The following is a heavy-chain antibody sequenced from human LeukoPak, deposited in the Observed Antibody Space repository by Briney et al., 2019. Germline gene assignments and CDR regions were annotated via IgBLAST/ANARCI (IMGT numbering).Heavy chain of an antibody. Sequence: GGSLRLSCAAPGFTVSSNYMSWVRQVQGKGLEWVSVIYYGSTGIHYADSVKGRFTISRDDSKNTLYLQMDSLRAEDTGVYYCASLRSSSPVQVYWGQGTLVTVSS. D-gene: IGHD6-6*01. J-gene: IGHJ4*02. V-gene: IGHV3-66*01. CDR3: ASLRSSSPVQVY. CDR1: GFTVSSNY. CDR2: IYYGSTGI.